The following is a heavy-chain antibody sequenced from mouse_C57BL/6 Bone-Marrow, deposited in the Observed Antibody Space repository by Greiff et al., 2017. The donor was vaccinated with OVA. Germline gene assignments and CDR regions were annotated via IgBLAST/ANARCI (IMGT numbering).Heavy chain of an antibody. D-gene: IGHD1-1*01. Sequence: EVKLVESGAELVRPGASVKLSCTASGFNIKDDYMHWVKQRPEQGLEWIGWIDPENGDTEYASKFQGKATITADTSSNTAYLQLSSLTSEDTAVYYCTTGFYYYGAWFAYWGQGTLVTVSA. CDR3: TTGFYYYGAWFAY. CDR1: GFNIKDDY. J-gene: IGHJ3*01. V-gene: IGHV14-4*01. CDR2: IDPENGDT.